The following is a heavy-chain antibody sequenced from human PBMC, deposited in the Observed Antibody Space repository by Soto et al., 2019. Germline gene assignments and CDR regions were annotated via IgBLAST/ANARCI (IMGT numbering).Heavy chain of an antibody. CDR3: ARDSSDFDYYDSSGYFYYFDY. V-gene: IGHV1-69*06. D-gene: IGHD3-22*01. J-gene: IGHJ4*02. CDR1: GGTFSSYA. Sequence: ASVKVSCKASGGTFSSYAISWVRQAPGQGLEWMGGIIPIFGTANYAQKFQGRVTITADKSTSTAYMELSSLRSEDTAVYYCARDSSDFDYYDSSGYFYYFDYWGQGTLVTVSS. CDR2: IIPIFGTA.